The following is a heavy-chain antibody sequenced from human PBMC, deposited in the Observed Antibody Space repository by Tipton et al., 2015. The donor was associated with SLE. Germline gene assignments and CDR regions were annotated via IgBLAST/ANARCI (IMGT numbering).Heavy chain of an antibody. CDR3: ARYFYDSSGVCLFDF. CDR2: IYYSGST. D-gene: IGHD3-22*01. V-gene: IGHV4-39*07. J-gene: IGHJ4*02. Sequence: TLSLTCTVSGGSISSSSYYWGWIRQPPGKGLEWIGSIYYSGSTYYNPSLKSRLSLSLDTSQNQLSLKLSSVTSADTAVYYCARYFYDSSGVCLFDFWGQGTLVTVSS. CDR1: GGSISSSSYY.